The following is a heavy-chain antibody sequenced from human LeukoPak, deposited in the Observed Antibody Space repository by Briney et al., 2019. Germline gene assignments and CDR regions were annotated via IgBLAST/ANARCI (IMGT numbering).Heavy chain of an antibody. CDR3: ARVFLTGTTMVWFDP. J-gene: IGHJ5*02. D-gene: IGHD1-7*01. CDR1: GYTFTSYG. Sequence: ASVKVSCKASGYTFTSYGISWVRQAPGQGLEWMGWISAYNGNTNYALKLQGRVTMTTDTSTSTAYMELRSLRSDDTAVYYCARVFLTGTTMVWFDPWGQGTLVTVSS. V-gene: IGHV1-18*01. CDR2: ISAYNGNT.